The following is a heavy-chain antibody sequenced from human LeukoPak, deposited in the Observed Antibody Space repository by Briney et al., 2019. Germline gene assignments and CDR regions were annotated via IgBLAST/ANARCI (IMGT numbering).Heavy chain of an antibody. Sequence: PGGSLRLSCAASGLTFSTYTMNWVRQAPGKGLEWVSSISSSSSYIYYADSVKGRFTISRDNAKNSLYLQMNSLRAEDTAVYYCARLGSGSDFWGQGTLVTVSS. V-gene: IGHV3-21*01. J-gene: IGHJ4*02. CDR2: ISSSSSYI. CDR1: GLTFSTYT. CDR3: ARLGSGSDF. D-gene: IGHD2-21*01.